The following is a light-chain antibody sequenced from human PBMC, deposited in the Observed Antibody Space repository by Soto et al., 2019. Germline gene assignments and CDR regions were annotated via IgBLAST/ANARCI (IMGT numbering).Light chain of an antibody. J-gene: IGLJ3*02. CDR3: SSFAANDNVV. CDR1: SSNIGSNT. V-gene: IGLV1-44*01. Sequence: QSVLTQPPSASGTPGQRVTISCSGSSSNIGSNTVNWYQQLPGTAPKLMIYEVNKRPSGVPDRFSGSKSGNTASLTVSGLQAGDEADYYCSSFAANDNVVFGGGTKLTVL. CDR2: EVN.